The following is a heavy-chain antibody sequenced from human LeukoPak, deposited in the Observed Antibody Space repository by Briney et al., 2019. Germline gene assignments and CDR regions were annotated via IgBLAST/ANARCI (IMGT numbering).Heavy chain of an antibody. CDR1: GYTFTGYY. J-gene: IGHJ5*02. V-gene: IGHV1-46*01. D-gene: IGHD3-3*01. Sequence: ASVKVSCKASGYTFTGYYMHWVRQAPGQGLEWMGIINPSGGSTSYAQKFQGRVTMTRDMSTSTVYMELSSLRSEDTAVYYCARGFLEWLGWFDPWGQGTLVTVSS. CDR3: ARGFLEWLGWFDP. CDR2: INPSGGST.